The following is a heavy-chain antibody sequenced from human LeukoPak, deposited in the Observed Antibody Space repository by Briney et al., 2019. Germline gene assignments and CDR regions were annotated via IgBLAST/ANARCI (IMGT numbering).Heavy chain of an antibody. D-gene: IGHD5-12*01. CDR1: GYTFTSYG. V-gene: IGHV1-18*04. CDR3: ARAAWGYSGYDSDY. J-gene: IGHJ4*02. Sequence: ASVRVSCKASGYTFTSYGISWVRQAPGQGLEWMGWISAYNGNTNYAQKLQGRVTMTTDTSTSTAYMELRSLRSDDTAVYYCARAAWGYSGYDSDYWGQGTLVTVSS. CDR2: ISAYNGNT.